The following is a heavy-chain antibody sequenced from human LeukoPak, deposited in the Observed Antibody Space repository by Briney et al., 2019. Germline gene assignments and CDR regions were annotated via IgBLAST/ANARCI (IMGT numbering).Heavy chain of an antibody. CDR1: GYSFTSYW. J-gene: IGHJ4*02. CDR3: ASGLYGGGDLVGY. D-gene: IGHD2-21*02. CDR2: IYPGDSDT. V-gene: IGHV5-51*01. Sequence: LGESLQISCKGSGYSFTSYWIGWVRQMPGKGLEWMGIIYPGDSDTRYSPSFQGQVAISADKSISTAYLQWSSLKASDTAMYYCASGLYGGGDLVGYWGQGTLVTVSS.